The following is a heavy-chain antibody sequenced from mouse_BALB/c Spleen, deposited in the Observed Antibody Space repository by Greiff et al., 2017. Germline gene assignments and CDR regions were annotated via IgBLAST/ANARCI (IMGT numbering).Heavy chain of an antibody. CDR2: ISSGSSTI. CDR3: ARSHYYRYFDV. J-gene: IGHJ1*01. Sequence: EVKLMESGGGLVQPGGSRKLSCAASGFTFSSFGMHWVRQAPEKGLEWVAYISSGSSTIYYADTVKGRFTISRDNPKNTLFLQMTSLRSEDTAMYYCARSHYYRYFDVWGAGTTVTVSS. CDR1: GFTFSSFG. D-gene: IGHD1-2*01. V-gene: IGHV5-17*02.